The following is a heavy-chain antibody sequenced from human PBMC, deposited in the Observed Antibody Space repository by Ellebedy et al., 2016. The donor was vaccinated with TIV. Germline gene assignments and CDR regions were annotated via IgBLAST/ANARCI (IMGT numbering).Heavy chain of an antibody. CDR3: ARSIAAETGTFDP. V-gene: IGHV3-74*03. CDR2: IKPDGSDI. CDR1: GFSFGSYW. D-gene: IGHD6-13*01. J-gene: IGHJ5*02. Sequence: GGSLRLSCAASGFSFGSYWMLWVRQPPGKGLEWVSRIKPDGSDITYADSVRGRFTISRDNAKNTLYLQMDSLRVEDTAVYYCARSIAAETGTFDPWGQGTLVTVSS.